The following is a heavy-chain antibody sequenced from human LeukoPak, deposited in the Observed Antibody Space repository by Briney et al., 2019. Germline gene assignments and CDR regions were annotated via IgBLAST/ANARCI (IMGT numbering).Heavy chain of an antibody. V-gene: IGHV3-23*01. CDR3: AKDGALSTSWYFYCDY. J-gene: IGHJ4*02. Sequence: QAGGALRLSCAASGFIFSDYSMSWVRQAPGKGLEWVSTITDSGDTTYSADSVKGRFTISRDNSKNTVYLQMNSLRAEDTAVYYCAKDGALSTSWYFYCDYWGQGTLVTVSS. D-gene: IGHD2-2*01. CDR2: ITDSGDTT. CDR1: GFIFSDYS.